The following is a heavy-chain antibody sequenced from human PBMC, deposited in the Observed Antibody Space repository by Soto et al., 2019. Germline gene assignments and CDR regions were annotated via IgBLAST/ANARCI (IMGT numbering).Heavy chain of an antibody. V-gene: IGHV4-34*01. D-gene: IGHD3-3*01. CDR3: ACNYYDFWSGYYSVGYFDY. CDR1: GGSCSGHY. Sequence: SETLSLTCAVYGGSCSGHYWTWIRQPPGKGLEWVGEITRSGNTNYNPSLKSRVTISVDTSKNQFSLKLSSVTAADTAVYYCACNYYDFWSGYYSVGYFDYWAQGTPVTVSS. CDR2: ITRSGNT. J-gene: IGHJ4*02.